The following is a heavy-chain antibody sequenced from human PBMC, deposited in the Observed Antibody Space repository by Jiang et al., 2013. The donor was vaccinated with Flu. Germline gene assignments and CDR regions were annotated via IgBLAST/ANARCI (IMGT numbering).Heavy chain of an antibody. J-gene: IGHJ4*02. CDR3: ARGLKDYSGRAYYIDY. CDR2: INAANGDT. D-gene: IGHD4-11*01. Sequence: GAEVKKPGASVKVSCKASGYTFSTYIIHWVRQAPGQRLEWMGWINAANGDTISLQRFQGRVTITSDTSASTAYMELSSLRSEDTAVYFCARGLKDYSGRAYYIDYWGQGTLVTVSS. V-gene: IGHV1-3*01. CDR1: GYTFSTYI.